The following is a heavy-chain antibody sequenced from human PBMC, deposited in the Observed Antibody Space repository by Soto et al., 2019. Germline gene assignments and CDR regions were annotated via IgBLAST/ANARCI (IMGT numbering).Heavy chain of an antibody. D-gene: IGHD3-22*01. J-gene: IGHJ4*02. Sequence: SETLSLTCTVSGGSISTSYYWSWIRQPPGKGLEWIGYIYYTGSTNYNPSLKSRVTISVDTSKNQFSLKLSSVTAADTAVYFCARQFDTSGYLAFDYWGQGTLVTVSS. CDR3: ARQFDTSGYLAFDY. V-gene: IGHV4-59*01. CDR1: GGSISTSYY. CDR2: IYYTGST.